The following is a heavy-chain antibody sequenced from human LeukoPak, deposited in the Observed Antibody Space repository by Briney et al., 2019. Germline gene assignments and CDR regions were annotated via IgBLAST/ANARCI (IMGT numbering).Heavy chain of an antibody. J-gene: IGHJ5*02. D-gene: IGHD4-23*01. CDR1: GFTFSSYS. V-gene: IGHV3-48*04. CDR2: ISSGSSTI. Sequence: GGSLRLSCAASGFTFSSYSMNWVRQAPGKGLEWASYISSGSSTIYYADSVKGRFTISRDNAKNSLYLQMNSLRAEDTAVYYCARAVDHGWFDPWGQGTLVTVSS. CDR3: ARAVDHGWFDP.